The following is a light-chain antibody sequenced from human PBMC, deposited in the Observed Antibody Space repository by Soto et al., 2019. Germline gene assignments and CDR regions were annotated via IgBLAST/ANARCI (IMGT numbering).Light chain of an antibody. Sequence: DIQMTQSPSSLSASVGDRVTITCQASQDINTYLNWYQQKPGKAPKLLIYDASKLETGVPSRFSGGGSGTDFTLTVTSLQPEDIATYFCQHYDNLSLTFGGGTKV. V-gene: IGKV1-33*01. J-gene: IGKJ4*01. CDR2: DAS. CDR3: QHYDNLSLT. CDR1: QDINTY.